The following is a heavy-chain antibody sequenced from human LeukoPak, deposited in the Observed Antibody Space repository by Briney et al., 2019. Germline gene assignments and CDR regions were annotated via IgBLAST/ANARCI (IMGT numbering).Heavy chain of an antibody. CDR2: INPSGGST. D-gene: IGHD1-14*01. CDR3: VIRIPGNDY. V-gene: IGHV1-46*01. CDR1: GYTFTNYY. J-gene: IGHJ4*02. Sequence: ASVKVSCKASGYTFTNYYMHWVRQAPGQGLEWMGIINPSGGSTSYAQKFQGRVIITRDTTANTAYMELSSLRSEDMAVYYCVIRIPGNDYWGQGTRVTVSS.